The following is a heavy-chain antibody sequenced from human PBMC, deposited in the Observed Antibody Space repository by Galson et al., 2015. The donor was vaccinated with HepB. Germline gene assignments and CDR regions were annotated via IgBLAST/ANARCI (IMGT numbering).Heavy chain of an antibody. D-gene: IGHD3-3*01. CDR2: IDWENDK. CDR1: GFSLRTSRMR. CDR3: ARSTARIFSDY. Sequence: PALVKPTQTLTLTCTFSGFSLRTSRMRVSWIRQPPGKALEWLARIDWENDKFYSTSLRTRLTISKDTSKNQVVLTMTNMDPVDTATYYCARSTARIFSDYWGQGTLVTVSS. J-gene: IGHJ4*02. V-gene: IGHV2-70*04.